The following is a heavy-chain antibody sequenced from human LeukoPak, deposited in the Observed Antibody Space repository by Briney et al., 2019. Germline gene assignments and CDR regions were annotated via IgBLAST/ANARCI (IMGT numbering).Heavy chain of an antibody. CDR1: GGSISSGDYY. D-gene: IGHD5-12*01. Sequence: SETLSLTCTVSGGSISSGDYYWSWIRQPPGKGLEWIGYIYYSGSTYYNPSLKSRVTLSVDTSKNQFSLKLSSVTAADTAVYYCARAGLYSGYDETGFDYWGQGTLVTVSS. CDR3: ARAGLYSGYDETGFDY. CDR2: IYYSGST. J-gene: IGHJ4*02. V-gene: IGHV4-30-4*01.